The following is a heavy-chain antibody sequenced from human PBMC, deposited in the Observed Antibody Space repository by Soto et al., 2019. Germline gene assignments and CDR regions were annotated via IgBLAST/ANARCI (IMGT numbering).Heavy chain of an antibody. D-gene: IGHD5-12*01. CDR1: GGTFSSYA. CDR3: VHRRDGYNSAFFDY. Sequence: QVQLVQSGADVKKPGSSVKVSCKASGGTFSSYAFSWVRQAPGQGHEWMGGIIRIFHTPTYAQKFQGRITITADESTSTAYMELISLRSDDTAVYYCVHRRDGYNSAFFDYWGQGTLVTVSS. CDR2: IIRIFHTP. V-gene: IGHV1-69*01. J-gene: IGHJ4*02.